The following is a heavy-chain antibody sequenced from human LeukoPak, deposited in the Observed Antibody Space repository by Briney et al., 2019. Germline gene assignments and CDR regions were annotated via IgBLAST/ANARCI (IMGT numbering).Heavy chain of an antibody. CDR3: ARVFSDADWFDP. CDR1: GFTFSSYG. D-gene: IGHD2-21*01. V-gene: IGHV3-30*02. J-gene: IGHJ5*02. Sequence: GGSLRLSCAASGFTFSSYGMHWVRQTPGKGLEWVAFIRYDGSNKYYADSVKGRFTISRDNSKNTLCLQMNSLRSDDTAVYYCARVFSDADWFDPWGQGTLVTVSS. CDR2: IRYDGSNK.